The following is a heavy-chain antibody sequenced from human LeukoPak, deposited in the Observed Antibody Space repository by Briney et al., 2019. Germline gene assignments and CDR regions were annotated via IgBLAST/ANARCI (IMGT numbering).Heavy chain of an antibody. CDR3: ARGPKGKYYFDY. CDR1: GFTVSSAC. V-gene: IGHV3-53*01. CDR2: IYGGGGT. Sequence: PGGSLRLSCAASGFTVSSACMTWVRQTPGRGLEWVSVIYGGGGTYYADSVKGRFTISRDSSKNTLYLQMNSLRAEDTAVYYCARGPKGKYYFDYWGQGTLVTVSS. J-gene: IGHJ4*02.